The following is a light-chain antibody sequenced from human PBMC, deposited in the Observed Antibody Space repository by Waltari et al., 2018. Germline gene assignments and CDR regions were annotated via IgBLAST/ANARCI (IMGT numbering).Light chain of an antibody. V-gene: IGKV4-1*01. CDR3: QQYYRTPPRKT. CDR1: QSVLYSSNNKNY. Sequence: DIVMTQSPDSLAVSLGERATINCKSSQSVLYSSNNKNYLAWYQQKPGQTPKLLIYWASTRESGVPDRVSGSGSGTDFTLTISSLQAEDAAVYYCQQYYRTPPRKTFGQGTKVEIK. J-gene: IGKJ1*01. CDR2: WAS.